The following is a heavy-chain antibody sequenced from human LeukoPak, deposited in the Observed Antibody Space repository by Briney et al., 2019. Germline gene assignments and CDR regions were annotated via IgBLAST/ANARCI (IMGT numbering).Heavy chain of an antibody. D-gene: IGHD1-1*01. J-gene: IGHJ4*02. CDR3: ARVGGTSPQSDY. Sequence: PGGSLRLSCAASGFTFSSYSMNWVRQAPGKGLEWVSSISSSSSYIYYADSVKGRFTISRDNAKNSLYLQMNSLRAEDTAVYYCARVGGTSPQSDYWGQGTLVTVSS. CDR2: ISSSSSYI. CDR1: GFTFSSYS. V-gene: IGHV3-21*01.